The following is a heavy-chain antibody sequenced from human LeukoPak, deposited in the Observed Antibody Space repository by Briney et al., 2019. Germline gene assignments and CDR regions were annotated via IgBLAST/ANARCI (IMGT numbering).Heavy chain of an antibody. CDR3: ARTHYYDSSGYYSDY. V-gene: IGHV4-34*01. J-gene: IGHJ4*02. CDR1: GGSFSGYY. D-gene: IGHD3-22*01. Sequence: PSETLSLTCAVYGGSFSGYYWSWIRQPPGKGLEWIGEINHSGSTNYNPPLKSRVTISVDTSKNQFSLKLSSVTAADTAVYYCARTHYYDSSGYYSDYWGQGTLVTVSS. CDR2: INHSGST.